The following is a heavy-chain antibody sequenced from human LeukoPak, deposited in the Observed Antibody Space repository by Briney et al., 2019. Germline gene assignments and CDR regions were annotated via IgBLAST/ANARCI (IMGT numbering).Heavy chain of an antibody. CDR2: ISSSGSTI. V-gene: IGHV3-11*04. J-gene: IGHJ4*02. D-gene: IGHD3-22*01. CDR1: GFTFSDYY. Sequence: GGSLRLSCAASGFTFSDYYMSWIRQAPGKGLEWVSYISSSGSTIYYADSVKGRFTISRDNAKNSLYPQMNSLRAEDTAVYYCARALHYDSSGYFGYWGQGTLVTVSS. CDR3: ARALHYDSSGYFGY.